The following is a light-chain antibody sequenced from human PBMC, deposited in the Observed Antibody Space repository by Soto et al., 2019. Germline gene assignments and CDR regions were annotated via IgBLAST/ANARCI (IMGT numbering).Light chain of an antibody. CDR1: QSVSSSY. CDR3: QQYGSSSWT. J-gene: IGKJ1*01. CDR2: GTS. V-gene: IGKV3-20*01. Sequence: EIVLTQSPGTLSLSPGERATLSCRASQSVSSSYLAWYQQKPGQAPRLLIYGTSSRATAIPDRFSGSGSGTHFTLTISRLEHEDFAVYYCQQYGSSSWTFGQGTKVEIK.